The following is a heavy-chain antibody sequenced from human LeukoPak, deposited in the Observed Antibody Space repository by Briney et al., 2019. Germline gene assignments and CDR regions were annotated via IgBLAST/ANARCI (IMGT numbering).Heavy chain of an antibody. J-gene: IGHJ3*02. Sequence: GGSLRLSCAASGFTFSSYGMHWVRQAPGKGLEWVAVISYDGSNKYYADSVKGRFTISRDNSKNMLYLQTNSLRAEDTAVYYCAKNELLWFGEFDAFDIWGQGTMVTVSS. CDR3: AKNELLWFGEFDAFDI. D-gene: IGHD3-10*01. CDR2: ISYDGSNK. CDR1: GFTFSSYG. V-gene: IGHV3-30*18.